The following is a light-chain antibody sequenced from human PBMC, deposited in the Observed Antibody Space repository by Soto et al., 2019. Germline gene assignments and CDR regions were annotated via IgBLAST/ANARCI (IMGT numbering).Light chain of an antibody. J-gene: IGLJ1*01. Sequence: QSVLTQPASVSGSPGQSITISCTGTSSDVGSYNLVSWYQQHPGKAPKLMIYEVSKRPSGVSNRFSGSKSGNTASLTISGLQAEDEADYYCCSYAGSSTFVYVFGPGTKVTVL. CDR1: SSDVGSYNL. CDR2: EVS. V-gene: IGLV2-23*02. CDR3: CSYAGSSTFVYV.